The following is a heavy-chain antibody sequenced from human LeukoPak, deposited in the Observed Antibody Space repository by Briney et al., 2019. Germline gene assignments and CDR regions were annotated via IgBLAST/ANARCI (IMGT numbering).Heavy chain of an antibody. Sequence: PSETLSLTCTVSGGSISSSSYYWGWIRQPPGKGLEWIGSIYYSGSTYYNPSLKSRVTISVDTSKNQFSLKLSSVTAADTAVYYCARRVAAHTDYFDYWGQGTLVTVSS. V-gene: IGHV4-39*01. D-gene: IGHD6-6*01. CDR1: GGSISSSSYY. CDR2: IYYSGST. CDR3: ARRVAAHTDYFDY. J-gene: IGHJ4*02.